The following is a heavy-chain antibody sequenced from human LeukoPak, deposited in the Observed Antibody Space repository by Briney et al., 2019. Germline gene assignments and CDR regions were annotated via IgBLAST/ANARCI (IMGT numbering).Heavy chain of an antibody. J-gene: IGHJ4*02. CDR2: VHTSGTT. CDR1: GDSSNTYY. D-gene: IGHD2-15*01. Sequence: SETLSLTCTVSGDSSNTYYWTWLRQPPGKGLEWIGYVHTSGTTNYNPSLASRVTMSVDTSKNHFSLRLSSVTAADTAVYYCARPGQSAWWVYFNYWGQGILVTVSS. V-gene: IGHV4-4*09. CDR3: ARPGQSAWWVYFNY.